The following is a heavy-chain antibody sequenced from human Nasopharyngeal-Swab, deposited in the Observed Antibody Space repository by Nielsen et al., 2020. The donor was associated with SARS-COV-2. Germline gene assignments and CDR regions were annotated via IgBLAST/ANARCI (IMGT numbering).Heavy chain of an antibody. J-gene: IGHJ6*02. V-gene: IGHV5-51*01. CDR3: ARSTLTPYNNYGTDV. Sequence: GESLKISCKGSGYSFTNYWIAWVRQMPGKGLEWMGIIYPGESDTRYNPSFQGQVTISVDKSISTAYLQWSSLKASDTAMYYCARSTLTPYNNYGTDVWGQGTTVTVSS. CDR2: IYPGESDT. CDR1: GYSFTNYW. D-gene: IGHD1-14*01.